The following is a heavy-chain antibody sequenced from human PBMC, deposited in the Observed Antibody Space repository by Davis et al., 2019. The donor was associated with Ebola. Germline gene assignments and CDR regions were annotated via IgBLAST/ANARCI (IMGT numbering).Heavy chain of an antibody. D-gene: IGHD4-17*01. Sequence: ASVKVSCKASGYTFTGYYMHWVRQAPGQGLEWMGWINPNSGGTNYAQKFQGRVTMTRDTSTSTVYMELSSLRSEDTAVYYCASYGDRSYYYGMDVWGQGTTVTVSS. CDR3: ASYGDRSYYYGMDV. CDR2: INPNSGGT. V-gene: IGHV1-2*02. J-gene: IGHJ6*02. CDR1: GYTFTGYY.